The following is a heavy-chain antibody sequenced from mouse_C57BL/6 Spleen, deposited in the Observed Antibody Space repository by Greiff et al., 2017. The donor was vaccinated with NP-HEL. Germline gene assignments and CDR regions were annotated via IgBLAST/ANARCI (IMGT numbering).Heavy chain of an antibody. V-gene: IGHV2-2*01. J-gene: IGHJ3*01. CDR2: IWSGGST. Sequence: QVQLKESGPGLVQPSQSLSITCTVSGFSLTSYGVHWVRQSPGKGLEWLGVIWSGGSTDYNAAFISRLSISKDNSKSQVFFKMNSLQADDTAIYYCARGMVTTNAYWGQGTLVTVSA. D-gene: IGHD2-2*01. CDR3: ARGMVTTNAY. CDR1: GFSLTSYG.